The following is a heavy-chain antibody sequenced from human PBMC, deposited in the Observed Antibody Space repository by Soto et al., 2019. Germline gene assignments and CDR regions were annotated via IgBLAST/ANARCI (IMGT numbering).Heavy chain of an antibody. Sequence: SVKVSCKASGGTFSSYAISWVRQAPGQGLEWMGGIIPIFGTANYAQKFQGRVTITADESTSTAYMELSSLRSEDTAVYYCAREQAGGWYFDYWGQGTLVTVSS. V-gene: IGHV1-69*13. CDR1: GGTFSSYA. D-gene: IGHD2-15*01. J-gene: IGHJ4*02. CDR3: AREQAGGWYFDY. CDR2: IIPIFGTA.